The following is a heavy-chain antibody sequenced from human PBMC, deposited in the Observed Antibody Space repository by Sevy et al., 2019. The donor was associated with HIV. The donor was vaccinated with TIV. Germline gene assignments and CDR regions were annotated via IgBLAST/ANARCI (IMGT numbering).Heavy chain of an antibody. J-gene: IGHJ3*02. V-gene: IGHV1-8*03. D-gene: IGHD6-13*01. CDR2: LNPSSSNT. CDR3: ARAAAGAYDAFDI. CDR1: GYTFSVYD. Sequence: ASVKVSCKASGYTFSVYDINWERQVTGLGLEWMGWLNPSSSNTGYAENFQGRVTFTMDSSTSTGYMEMSSLRSEDTAVYYCARAAAGAYDAFDIWGQGTLVTVSS.